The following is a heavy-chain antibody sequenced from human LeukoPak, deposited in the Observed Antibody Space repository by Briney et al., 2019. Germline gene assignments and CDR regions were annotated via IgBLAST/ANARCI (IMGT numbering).Heavy chain of an antibody. D-gene: IGHD5-18*01. V-gene: IGHV3-23*01. Sequence: GGSLRLSCAASGFSFSGYSMNWVRQAPGKGLEWVSAISGSGGSTYYADSVKGRFTISRDNSKNTLYLQMNSLRAEDTAVYYCAKDWSFTAPYYFDYWGQGTLVTVSS. J-gene: IGHJ4*02. CDR1: GFSFSGYS. CDR2: ISGSGGST. CDR3: AKDWSFTAPYYFDY.